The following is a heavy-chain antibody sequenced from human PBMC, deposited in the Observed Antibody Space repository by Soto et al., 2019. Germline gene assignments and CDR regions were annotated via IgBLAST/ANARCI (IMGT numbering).Heavy chain of an antibody. CDR3: ARGASITVAGTSFDY. V-gene: IGHV3-30-3*01. CDR1: GFTFSSHS. D-gene: IGHD6-19*01. Sequence: QVPLVESGGGVAQPGRSLRLSCAASGFTFSSHSMHWVRQAPGKGLEWVAVISFDGSYKYYADSVKGRFTISRDNSKNTLYLQMNSLRAEDTAVYYCARGASITVAGTSFDYWGQGTLVTVSS. J-gene: IGHJ4*02. CDR2: ISFDGSYK.